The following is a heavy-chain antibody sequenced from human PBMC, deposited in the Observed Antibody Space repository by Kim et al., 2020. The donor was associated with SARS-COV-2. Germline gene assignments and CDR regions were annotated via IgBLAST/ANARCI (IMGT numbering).Heavy chain of an antibody. Sequence: GGSLRLSCAASGFSISSYAMSWVRQAPGKGLEWVSAISGNGGSTYYVDSVKGRFIISRDNAKNTLYLQMNSLRAEDTAVYYCAHGPMNQYYGMDVCEQGT. V-gene: IGHV3-23*01. J-gene: IGHJ6*01. CDR1: GFSISSYA. CDR3: AHGPMNQYYGMDV. CDR2: ISGNGGST.